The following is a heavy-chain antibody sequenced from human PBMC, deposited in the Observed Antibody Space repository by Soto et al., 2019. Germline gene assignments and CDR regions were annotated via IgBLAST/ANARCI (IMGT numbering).Heavy chain of an antibody. CDR1: GYTFTSYA. V-gene: IGHV1-3*01. CDR2: INAGNGNT. Sequence: ASAKASWKASGYTFTSYAMNWVRQAPGQRLEWMGWINAGNGNTKYSQKFQGRVTITRDTSASTAYMELSSLRSEDTPVYYCARQWVGELPNYGMDVWGQGATLTVSS. D-gene: IGHD3-10*01. CDR3: ARQWVGELPNYGMDV. J-gene: IGHJ6*02.